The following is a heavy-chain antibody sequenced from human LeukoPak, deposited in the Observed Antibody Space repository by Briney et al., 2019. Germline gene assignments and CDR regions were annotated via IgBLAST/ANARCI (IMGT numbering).Heavy chain of an antibody. J-gene: IGHJ4*02. CDR1: GFTFSGSA. CDR3: TRVGATFLDY. V-gene: IGHV3-73*01. Sequence: GGSLRVSCAASGFTFSGSAMHWVRQASGKGLEWVGRIRSKANSYATAYAASVKGRFTISRDDSKNTAYLQMNSLKTEDTAVYYCTRVGATFLDYWGQGTLVTVSS. D-gene: IGHD1-26*01. CDR2: IRSKANSYAT.